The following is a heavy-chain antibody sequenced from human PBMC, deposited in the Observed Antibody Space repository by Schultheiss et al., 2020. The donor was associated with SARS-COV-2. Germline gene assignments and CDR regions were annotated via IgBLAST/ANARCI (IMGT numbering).Heavy chain of an antibody. CDR2: IYPGDSDT. CDR1: GYSFTSYW. V-gene: IGHV5-51*01. J-gene: IGHJ6*02. CDR3: ARLGKWFGELLHV. Sequence: GGSLRLSCKGSGYSFTSYWIGWVRQMPGKGLEWMGIIYPGDSDTRYSASFQGHVTISADKSISTAYLQWSSLKASDTAMYYCARLGKWFGELLHVWGQGTTVTVSS. D-gene: IGHD3-10*01.